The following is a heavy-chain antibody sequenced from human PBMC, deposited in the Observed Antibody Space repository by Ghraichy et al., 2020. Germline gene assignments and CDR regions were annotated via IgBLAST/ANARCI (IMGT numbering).Heavy chain of an antibody. Sequence: GLKKVSVSYSGGHTHYADSVKVRFTISRDNSKNTMYLQMNSLRAEDTAVYYCVRDTYYYYMDVWGQ. CDR3: VRDTYYYYMDV. CDR2: SYSGGHT. J-gene: IGHJ6*03. V-gene: IGHV3-66*01.